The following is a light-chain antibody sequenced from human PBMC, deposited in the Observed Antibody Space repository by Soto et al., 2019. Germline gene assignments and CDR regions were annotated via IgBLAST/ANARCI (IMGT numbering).Light chain of an antibody. CDR1: SSDVGDYNY. CDR3: SSYTSSSTLV. CDR2: DVS. V-gene: IGLV2-14*01. Sequence: QFLLTQPASVSGSPGQPIPISCPGTSSDVGDYNYVSWYQQHPGKAPKVMIYDVSNRPSGVSNRFSGSKSGNTASLTISGLQAEDEADYYCSSYTSSSTLVFGTGTKVTVL. J-gene: IGLJ1*01.